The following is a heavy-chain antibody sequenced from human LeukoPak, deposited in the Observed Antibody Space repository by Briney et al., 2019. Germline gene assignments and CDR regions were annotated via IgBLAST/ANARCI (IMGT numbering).Heavy chain of an antibody. CDR1: GFTFSNDW. Sequence: PGGSLRLSCAVSGFTFSNDWMSWVRQAPGKGLEWVANIKQDGSEKYYVDSVKGRFTISRDNAKNSLYLQMNSLRAEDTAVYYCARPSFRTFDYWGQGTLVTVSS. J-gene: IGHJ4*02. D-gene: IGHD1-7*01. V-gene: IGHV3-7*01. CDR3: ARPSFRTFDY. CDR2: IKQDGSEK.